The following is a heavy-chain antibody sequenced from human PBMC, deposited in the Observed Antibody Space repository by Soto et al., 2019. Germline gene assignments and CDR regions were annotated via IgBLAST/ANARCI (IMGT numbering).Heavy chain of an antibody. CDR1: GFTFSTYW. V-gene: IGHV3-74*01. CDR2: MNTDGSTI. CDR3: ATAGSSRFDY. Sequence: EVQLVESGGDLVQPGGSLRLSCAASGFTFSTYWMHWVRQAPGKGLVWVSRMNTDGSTINYADSVKGRFTISRDNARNTLYLQMNSLRDEDTAVYYCATAGSSRFDYWGQGSLVTVSS. J-gene: IGHJ4*02. D-gene: IGHD3-16*02.